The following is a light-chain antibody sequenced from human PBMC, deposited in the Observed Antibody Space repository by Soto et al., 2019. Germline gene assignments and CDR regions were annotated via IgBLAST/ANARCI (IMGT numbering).Light chain of an antibody. J-gene: IGKJ1*01. V-gene: IGKV4-1*01. CDR2: WAS. CDR3: QHYYSIPWT. Sequence: DIVMTQSPDSLAVSLGERATINCKSSQSVLSSSNNKNCLAWYQQKPGKPPRLLIYWASTREAGVPDRFSGSGSVTDFTLTISSLQAEDVAGYYCQHYYSIPWTFGQGNKVEIK. CDR1: QSVLSSSNNKNC.